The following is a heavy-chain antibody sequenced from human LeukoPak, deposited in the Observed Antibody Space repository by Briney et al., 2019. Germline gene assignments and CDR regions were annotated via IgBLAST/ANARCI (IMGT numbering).Heavy chain of an antibody. D-gene: IGHD3-22*01. J-gene: IGHJ4*02. CDR1: GFTFSTYW. Sequence: PGGSLRLSCVASGFTFSTYWMTWVRQAPGKGLEWVANIKHDGREKHYVGSVKGRFTISRDNAKNSLYLQMNSLRAEDTAVYYCARAYYYDSSGYGFDYWGQGTLVTVSS. CDR2: IKHDGREK. V-gene: IGHV3-7*04. CDR3: ARAYYYDSSGYGFDY.